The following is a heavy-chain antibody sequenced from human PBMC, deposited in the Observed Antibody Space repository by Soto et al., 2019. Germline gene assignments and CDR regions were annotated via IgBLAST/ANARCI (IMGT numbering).Heavy chain of an antibody. J-gene: IGHJ6*02. V-gene: IGHV1-69*13. CDR3: ARVKGREMATIPNYYYGMDV. Sequence: GASVKVSCKASGGTFSSYAISWVRQAPGQGLEWMGGIIPIFGTANYAQKFQGRVTITADESTSTAYMELSSLRSEDTAVYYCARVKGREMATIPNYYYGMDVWGQGTTVTVSS. CDR2: IIPIFGTA. D-gene: IGHD5-12*01. CDR1: GGTFSSYA.